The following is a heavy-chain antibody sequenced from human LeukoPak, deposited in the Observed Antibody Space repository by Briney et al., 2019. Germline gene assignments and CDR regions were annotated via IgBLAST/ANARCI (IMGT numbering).Heavy chain of an antibody. CDR1: GGSISSSSYY. V-gene: IGHV4-39*01. CDR3: ARQGPPDSYGYIVPSNWFDP. D-gene: IGHD5-18*01. CDR2: IYYSGST. Sequence: SETLSLTCTVSGGSISSSSYYWGWIRQPPGKGLEWIGSIYYSGSTYYNPSLKSRVTISVDTSKNQFSLKLSSVTAADTAVYYCARQGPPDSYGYIVPSNWFDPWGQGTLVTVSS. J-gene: IGHJ5*02.